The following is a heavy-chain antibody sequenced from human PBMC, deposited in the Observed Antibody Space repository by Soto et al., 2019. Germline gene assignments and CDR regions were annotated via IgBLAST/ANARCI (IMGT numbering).Heavy chain of an antibody. CDR2: ISYDGSNK. CDR3: ARDPLWGTAMVLWYFDL. Sequence: QVQLVESGGGVVQPGRSLRLSCAASGFTFSSYAMHWARQAPGKGLEWVAVISYDGSNKYYADSVKGRFTISRDNSKNTRYLQMNSLRAEDTAVYYCARDPLWGTAMVLWYFDLWGRGTLVTVSS. CDR1: GFTFSSYA. D-gene: IGHD5-18*01. V-gene: IGHV3-30-3*01. J-gene: IGHJ2*01.